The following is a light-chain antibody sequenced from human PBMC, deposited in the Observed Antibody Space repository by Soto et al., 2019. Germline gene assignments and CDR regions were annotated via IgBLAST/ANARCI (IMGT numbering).Light chain of an antibody. J-gene: IGKJ4*01. CDR2: KAS. Sequence: DIQMTQSPSTLSASVEDRVTITCRASQSISSWLAWYQQKPGKAPKLLIYKASSLESGVPSRFSGSGSGTEFTLTISSLQPDDFATYYCQQYNSYPLTFCGGTKVEIK. CDR1: QSISSW. V-gene: IGKV1-5*03. CDR3: QQYNSYPLT.